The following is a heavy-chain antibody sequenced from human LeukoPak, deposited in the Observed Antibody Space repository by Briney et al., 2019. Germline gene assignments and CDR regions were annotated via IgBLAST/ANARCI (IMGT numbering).Heavy chain of an antibody. D-gene: IGHD2-2*01. CDR2: IRNDGSII. J-gene: IGHJ5*02. V-gene: IGHV3-30*02. CDR3: AKDPDIVVVPAANDWFDP. CDR1: EFTFSSYG. Sequence: PGGSLRLSCAASEFTFSSYGMHWIRQAPGKGLEWVAFIRNDGSIIYNADSVKGRFTISRDNSKNTLYLQMNSLRAEDTAVYYCAKDPDIVVVPAANDWFDPWGQGTLVTVSS.